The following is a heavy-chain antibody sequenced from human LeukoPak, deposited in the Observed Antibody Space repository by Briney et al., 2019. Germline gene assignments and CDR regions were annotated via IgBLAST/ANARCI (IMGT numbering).Heavy chain of an antibody. J-gene: IGHJ4*02. D-gene: IGHD1-1*01. V-gene: IGHV3-23*01. Sequence: GGSLRLSCEASGFTFSKWSMTWVRQAPGKGLEWVLSISSTGGTAYYADSVKGRFTISRDNSKNTLYLQVDSLRVDDTALYYCEKRDGDAGRYITNWGQGTLVTVSS. CDR2: ISSTGGTA. CDR1: GFTFSKWS. CDR3: EKRDGDAGRYITN.